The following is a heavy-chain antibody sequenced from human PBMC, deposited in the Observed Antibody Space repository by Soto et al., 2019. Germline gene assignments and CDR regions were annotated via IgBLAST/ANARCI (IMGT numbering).Heavy chain of an antibody. Sequence: PVESLKIYCQGSGYSFTSYWISWVRQMPGKGLEWMGRIDPSDSYTNYSPSFQGHVTISADKSISTAYLQWSSLKASDTAMYYCARRMQLVRQGHYYYGMDVWGQGTTVTVSS. D-gene: IGHD6-6*01. CDR1: GYSFTSYW. CDR3: ARRMQLVRQGHYYYGMDV. V-gene: IGHV5-10-1*01. CDR2: IDPSDSYT. J-gene: IGHJ6*02.